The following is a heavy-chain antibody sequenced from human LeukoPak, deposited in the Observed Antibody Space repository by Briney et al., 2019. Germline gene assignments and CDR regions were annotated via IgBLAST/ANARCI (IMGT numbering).Heavy chain of an antibody. CDR3: ARDVSVVVVAARPNWFDP. CDR1: GYSISSGYY. D-gene: IGHD2-15*01. CDR2: IYHSGST. Sequence: SETLSLTCTVSGYSISSGYYWGWIRQPPGKGLEWIGSIYHSGSTYYNPSLKSRVTISVDTSKNQFSLKLSSVTAADTAVYYCARDVSVVVVAARPNWFDPWGQGTLVTVSS. J-gene: IGHJ5*02. V-gene: IGHV4-38-2*02.